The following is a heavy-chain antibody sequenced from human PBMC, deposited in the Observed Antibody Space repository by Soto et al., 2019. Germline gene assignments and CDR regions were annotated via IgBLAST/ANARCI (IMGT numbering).Heavy chain of an antibody. CDR2: IRSKVNTYAT. D-gene: IGHD5-18*01. CDR1: GFTFSDSA. CDR3: TRRRDWTAMDPLDY. V-gene: IGHV3-73*02. Sequence: EVQLVDSGGGLVQPGGSLKLSCVASGFTFSDSAMHWVRQASGKGLEWVGRIRSKVNTYATIYAASVKGRFTISRDDSMNTAYLQMNSLKTEDTAVYYCTRRRDWTAMDPLDYWGQGTLVTVSS. J-gene: IGHJ4*02.